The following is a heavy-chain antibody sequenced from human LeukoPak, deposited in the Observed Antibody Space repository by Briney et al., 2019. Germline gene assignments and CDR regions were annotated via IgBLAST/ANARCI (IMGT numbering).Heavy chain of an antibody. Sequence: ASVKVSCKASGYTFTSYDINWVRQATGQGLEWLGWMNPNSGNTGYAQKFQGRVTMTEDTSTDTAYMELSSLRSEDTAVYYCATATIYQQLVPIVFDYWGQGTLVTVSS. D-gene: IGHD6-13*01. CDR1: GYTFTSYD. CDR2: MNPNSGNT. CDR3: ATATIYQQLVPIVFDY. J-gene: IGHJ4*02. V-gene: IGHV1-8*01.